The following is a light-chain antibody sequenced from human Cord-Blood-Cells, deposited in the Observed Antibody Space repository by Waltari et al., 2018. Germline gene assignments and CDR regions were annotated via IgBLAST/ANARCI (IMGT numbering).Light chain of an antibody. CDR1: SGAVGGYKY. CDR3: CSYAGSYSYV. J-gene: IGLJ1*01. V-gene: IGLV2-11*01. Sequence: QSALTQPRPVPGSPGQSVTISCTGTSGAVGGYKYVSWYQQSPGHAPKLMIYDVSTRPSGVPERFPGSKSGSTAPLTISGLQAEDEADYYCCSYAGSYSYVFGTGTKVTVL. CDR2: DVS.